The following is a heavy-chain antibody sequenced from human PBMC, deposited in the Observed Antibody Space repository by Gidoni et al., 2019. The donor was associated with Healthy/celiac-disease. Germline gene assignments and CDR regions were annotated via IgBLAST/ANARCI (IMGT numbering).Heavy chain of an antibody. D-gene: IGHD6-13*01. Sequence: QVQLVESGGGVVQPGRSLRLSCAASGFTFSSYGMHWVRQAPGKGLEWLAVISYDGSNKYYADSVKGRFTISRDNSKNTLYLQMNSLRAEDTAVYYCAKDRVIAAAATRRNYYYYYGMDVWGQGTTVTVSS. V-gene: IGHV3-30*18. CDR2: ISYDGSNK. CDR1: GFTFSSYG. J-gene: IGHJ6*02. CDR3: AKDRVIAAAATRRNYYYYYGMDV.